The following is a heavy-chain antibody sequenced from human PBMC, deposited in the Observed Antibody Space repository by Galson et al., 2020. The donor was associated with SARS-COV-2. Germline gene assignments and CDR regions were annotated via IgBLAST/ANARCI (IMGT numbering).Heavy chain of an antibody. CDR2: IPSNSRPI. V-gene: IGHV3-21*01. D-gene: IGHD6-19*01. CDR1: GFDFTRYM. Sequence: GESLKISCSVSGFDFTRYMMHWVRQVPGKGLEWVGSIPSNSRPINYGDSVEGRFSISRDNTRQQLYLEMHNLRDDDTAVYFCAKDSRGGRGWQALDYWGQGTLVAASS. J-gene: IGHJ4*02. CDR3: AKDSRGGRGWQALDY.